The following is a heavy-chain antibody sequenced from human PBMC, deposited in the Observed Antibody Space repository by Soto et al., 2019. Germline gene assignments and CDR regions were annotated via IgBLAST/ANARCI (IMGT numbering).Heavy chain of an antibody. D-gene: IGHD6-6*01. CDR2: ISSSSSTI. CDR1: GFTFSSYS. J-gene: IGHJ6*02. CDR3: ARPEYSSSSYGMDV. Sequence: EVQLVESGGGLVQPGGSLRLSCAASGFTFSSYSMNWVRQAPGKGLEWVSYISSSSSTIYYADSVKGRFTISRDNAKNSLYLQMNSLRDEDPAVYYCARPEYSSSSYGMDVWGQGTTVTVSS. V-gene: IGHV3-48*02.